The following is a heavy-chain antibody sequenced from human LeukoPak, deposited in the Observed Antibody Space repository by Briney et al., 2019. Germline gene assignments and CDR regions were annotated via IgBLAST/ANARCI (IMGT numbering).Heavy chain of an antibody. D-gene: IGHD1-26*01. J-gene: IGHJ4*02. CDR3: ARVDPQYSGSYYDY. CDR1: GGTFSSYA. V-gene: IGHV1-69*13. CDR2: IIPILGTV. Sequence: SVKVSCKASGGTFSSYAISWVRQAPGQGLEWMGAIIPILGTVNYAQKFQGRVTITADESTSTAYMELSSLRSEDTAVYYCARVDPQYSGSYYDYWGQGTLVAVSS.